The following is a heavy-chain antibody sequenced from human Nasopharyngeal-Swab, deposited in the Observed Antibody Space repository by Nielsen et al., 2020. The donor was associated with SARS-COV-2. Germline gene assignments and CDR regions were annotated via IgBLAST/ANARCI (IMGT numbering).Heavy chain of an antibody. CDR2: IYYSGTT. J-gene: IGHJ5*02. CDR3: ARWSSWYNWLDP. V-gene: IGHV4-39*01. CDR1: GDSISTGRYS. D-gene: IGHD6-13*01. Sequence: SQTLSLTCAVSGDSISTGRYSWDWIRQPPGMGLEWSGSIYYSGTTYYNPSLKSRVTISVDTSKNQFSLKLNSATAADTAVYYCARWSSWYNWLDPWGQGTQVIVSS.